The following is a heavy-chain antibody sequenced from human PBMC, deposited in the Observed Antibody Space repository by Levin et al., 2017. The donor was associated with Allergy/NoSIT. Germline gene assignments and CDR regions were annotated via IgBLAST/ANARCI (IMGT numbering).Heavy chain of an antibody. Sequence: SQTLSLPCAVYGGSFRGYYWSWIRQTPGKGLEWIGEINHSGSTNYNPSLKSRVTISVDTSKNQFSLKLSSVTAADTAVFYCARGLRTTVKTHIPSAWGQGTLVTVSS. V-gene: IGHV4-34*01. CDR1: GGSFRGYY. J-gene: IGHJ5*02. D-gene: IGHD4-17*01. CDR2: INHSGST. CDR3: ARGLRTTVKTHIPSA.